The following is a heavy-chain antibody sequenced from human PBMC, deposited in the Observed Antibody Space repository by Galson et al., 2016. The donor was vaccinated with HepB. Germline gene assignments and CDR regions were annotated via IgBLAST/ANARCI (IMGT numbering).Heavy chain of an antibody. V-gene: IGHV3-30*18. CDR3: AKDRGTFLPPVNWFDP. CDR1: GFTFTSHG. D-gene: IGHD2/OR15-2a*01. J-gene: IGHJ5*02. Sequence: SLRLSCAASGFTFTSHGMHWVRQAPGKGLEWVAVISYDGSTIYSADSVKGRFTISRDNSRNTLYLQMNSLRADDTAVYYCAKDRGTFLPPVNWFDPWGQGTLCTVSS. CDR2: ISYDGSTI.